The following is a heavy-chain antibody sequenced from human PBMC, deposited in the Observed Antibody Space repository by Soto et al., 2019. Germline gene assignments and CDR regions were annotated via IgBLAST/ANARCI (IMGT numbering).Heavy chain of an antibody. J-gene: IGHJ4*02. Sequence: QVQLVESGGGVVQPGRSLRLSCAASGFTFSSYAMHWVRQAPGKGLEWVAVISYDGSNKYYADSVKGRFTISRDNSKNTLYLQMNSLRAEDTAVYYCARALHGIDYWGQGTLVTVSS. V-gene: IGHV3-30-3*01. CDR3: ARALHGIDY. CDR1: GFTFSSYA. D-gene: IGHD4-4*01. CDR2: ISYDGSNK.